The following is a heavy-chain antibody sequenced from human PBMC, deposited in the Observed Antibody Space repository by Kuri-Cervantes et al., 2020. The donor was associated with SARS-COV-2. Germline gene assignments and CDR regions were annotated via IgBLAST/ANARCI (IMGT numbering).Heavy chain of an antibody. J-gene: IGHJ6*02. Sequence: ASVKVSCKASGYTFTSYAMHWVRQAPGQRLEWMGWINAGNGNTKYSQKFQGRVTITRDTSTSTAYMELRSLRSDDTAVYYCARTEDTGEHYYYGMDVWGQGTTVTVSS. D-gene: IGHD5-18*01. CDR1: GYTFTSYA. CDR2: INAGNGNT. CDR3: ARTEDTGEHYYYGMDV. V-gene: IGHV1-3*01.